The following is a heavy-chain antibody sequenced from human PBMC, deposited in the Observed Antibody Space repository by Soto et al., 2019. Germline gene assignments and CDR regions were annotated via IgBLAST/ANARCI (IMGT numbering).Heavy chain of an antibody. Sequence: SETLSLTCTVSGGSISSYYWSWIRQPPGKGLEWIGYIYYSGSTNYNPSLKSRVTISVDTSKNQFSLKLSSVTAADTAVYYCARVAPKQWLLDYWGQGTLVTVSS. CDR2: IYYSGST. CDR1: GGSISSYY. V-gene: IGHV4-59*01. J-gene: IGHJ4*02. D-gene: IGHD6-19*01. CDR3: ARVAPKQWLLDY.